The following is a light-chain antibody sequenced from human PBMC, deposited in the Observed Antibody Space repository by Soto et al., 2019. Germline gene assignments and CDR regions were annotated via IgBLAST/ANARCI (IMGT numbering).Light chain of an antibody. CDR1: QSVSTY. J-gene: IGKJ1*01. CDR3: QQYVSSL. V-gene: IGKV3-20*01. Sequence: DNVLTQSPDTLSLSPGERATLSCRASQSVSTYLAWYQQKPGQGPRLLIYGASSRATGIPDRFSGSGSGTNFTLTISRLEPEDFAVYYCQQYVSSLFGQGTKVDIK. CDR2: GAS.